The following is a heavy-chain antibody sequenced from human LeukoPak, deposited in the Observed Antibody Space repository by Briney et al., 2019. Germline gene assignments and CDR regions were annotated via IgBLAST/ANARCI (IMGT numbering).Heavy chain of an antibody. J-gene: IGHJ4*02. D-gene: IGHD3-10*01. V-gene: IGHV4-61*02. Sequence: SETLSLTCTVSGASISSNNYWWNWIRQPAGKGLEWIGRVYTGSANYNPSLKSRVDISVDTSKNHFSLKLTSVTAADTAVYYCASLGSRGFWGQGTLVTVSS. CDR1: GASISSNNYW. CDR3: ASLGSRGF. CDR2: VYTGSA.